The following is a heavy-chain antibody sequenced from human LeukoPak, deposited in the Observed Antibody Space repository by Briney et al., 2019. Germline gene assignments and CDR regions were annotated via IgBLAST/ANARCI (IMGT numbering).Heavy chain of an antibody. CDR1: GFTFSTYW. CDR3: AREEEGDAFDI. V-gene: IGHV3-7*01. CDR2: IKQDGSEK. J-gene: IGHJ3*02. Sequence: GGSLRLSCAASGFTFSTYWMSWVRQAPGKGLEYVANIKQDGSEKYYVDSVKGRFTSSRDNAKNTLYLQMNSLRAEDTAMYYCAREEEGDAFDIWGQGTLVTVSS.